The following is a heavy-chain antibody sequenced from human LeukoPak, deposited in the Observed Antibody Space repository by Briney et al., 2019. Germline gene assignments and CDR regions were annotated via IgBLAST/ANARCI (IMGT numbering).Heavy chain of an antibody. D-gene: IGHD3-10*01. CDR3: ARQPLSRGVINPPFDY. V-gene: IGHV5-51*01. CDR1: GYSFTSYW. CDR2: IYPGDSDT. J-gene: IGHJ4*02. Sequence: GESLKISCKGSGYSFTSYWIGWVRQMPGKGLEWMGIIYPGDSDTRYSPSFQGQVTISADKSISTAYLQWSRLKASDTAMYYCARQPLSRGVINPPFDYWRRGTRVTVA.